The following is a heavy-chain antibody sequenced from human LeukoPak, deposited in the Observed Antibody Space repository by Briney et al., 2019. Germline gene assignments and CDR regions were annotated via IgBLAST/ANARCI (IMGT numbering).Heavy chain of an antibody. J-gene: IGHJ4*02. D-gene: IGHD2-2*01. V-gene: IGHV3-66*02. CDR2: IYSGGST. CDR1: GFTVSSNY. CDR3: ARAFDVPAAYDY. Sequence: GGSLRLSCAASGFTVSSNYMSWVRQAPGKGLEWVSVIYSGGSTYYADSVKGRFTISRDNSKNTLYLQMNSLRAEDTAVYYRARAFDVPAAYDYWGQGTLVTVSS.